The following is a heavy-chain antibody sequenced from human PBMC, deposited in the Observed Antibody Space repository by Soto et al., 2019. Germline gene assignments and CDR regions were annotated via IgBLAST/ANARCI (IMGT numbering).Heavy chain of an antibody. J-gene: IGHJ4*02. D-gene: IGHD5-18*01. CDR2: IFPGDSDT. Sequence: GESLKISCKCSGYSFTTYWIGWVRQMPGKGLEWMGIIFPGDSDTRYSPSFQGQVTISADKSISTAYLQCSSLKASDTAMYYCARSGYTYGYNDFWGQGTLVTVSS. V-gene: IGHV5-51*01. CDR1: GYSFTTYW. CDR3: ARSGYTYGYNDF.